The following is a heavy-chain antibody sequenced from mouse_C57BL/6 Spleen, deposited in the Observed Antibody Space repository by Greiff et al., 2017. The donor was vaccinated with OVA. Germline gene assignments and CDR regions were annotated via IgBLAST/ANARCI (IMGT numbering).Heavy chain of an antibody. CDR2: ISYDGSN. V-gene: IGHV3-6*01. D-gene: IGHD2-5*01. CDR1: GYSITSGYY. CDR3: AREGYSNYSYAMDY. J-gene: IGHJ4*01. Sequence: EVQLQQSGPGLVKPSQSLSLTCSVTGYSITSGYYWNWIRQFPGNKLEWMGYISYDGSNNYNPSLKNRISITRDTSKNQFFLKLNSVTTEDTATYDCAREGYSNYSYAMDYWGQGTSVTVSS.